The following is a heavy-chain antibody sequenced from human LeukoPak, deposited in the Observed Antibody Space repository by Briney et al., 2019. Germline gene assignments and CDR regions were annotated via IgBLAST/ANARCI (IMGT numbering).Heavy chain of an antibody. CDR2: ISSGGGTT. CDR3: AKDLVTLTRGPD. Sequence: GGSLRLSCAASGFTFSTYAMNWVRQAPGKGLEWVSTISSGGGTTYYADSVKGRFTISRDNSKNTLYLQMNSLRVEDTAVYYCAKDLVTLTRGPDWGQGTLVTVSS. V-gene: IGHV3-23*01. J-gene: IGHJ4*02. CDR1: GFTFSTYA. D-gene: IGHD4-17*01.